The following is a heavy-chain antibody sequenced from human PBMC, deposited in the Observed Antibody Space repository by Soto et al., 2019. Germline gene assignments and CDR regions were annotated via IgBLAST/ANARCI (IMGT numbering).Heavy chain of an antibody. V-gene: IGHV3-13*01. D-gene: IGHD2-15*01. J-gene: IGHJ4*02. CDR3: ARSATICSGGSCYSGYFDY. Sequence: PGGSLRLSCAASGFTFSSYDMHWVRQATGKGLEWVSAIGTAGDTYYPGSVKGRFTISRENAKNSLYLQMNSLRAGDTAVYYCARSATICSGGSCYSGYFDYWGQGTMVTVYS. CDR1: GFTFSSYD. CDR2: IGTAGDT.